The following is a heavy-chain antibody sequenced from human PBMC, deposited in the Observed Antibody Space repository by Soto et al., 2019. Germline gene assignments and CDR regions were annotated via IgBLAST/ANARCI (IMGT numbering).Heavy chain of an antibody. Sequence: SETLSLTCTVSGGSISSSSYYWGWIRQPPGKGLEWIGSIYYSGSTYYNPSLKSRVTISVDTSKNQFSLKLSSVTAADTAVYYCARHSERSSKALHAFDIWGQGTMVTVSS. D-gene: IGHD6-6*01. CDR1: GGSISSSSYY. CDR3: ARHSERSSKALHAFDI. J-gene: IGHJ3*02. CDR2: IYYSGST. V-gene: IGHV4-39*01.